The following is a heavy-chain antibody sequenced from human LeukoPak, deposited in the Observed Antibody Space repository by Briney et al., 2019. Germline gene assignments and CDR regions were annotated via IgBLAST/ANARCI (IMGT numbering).Heavy chain of an antibody. CDR3: ARGQPFQH. Sequence: PGGSLRLSCAASGFTFSSYGMHWVRQPPGKGLEWIGEINHSGSTNYNPSLKSRVTISVDTSKNQFSLKLSSVTAADTAVYYCARGQPFQHWGQGTLVTVSS. V-gene: IGHV4-34*01. CDR2: INHSGST. CDR1: GFTFSSYG. J-gene: IGHJ1*01.